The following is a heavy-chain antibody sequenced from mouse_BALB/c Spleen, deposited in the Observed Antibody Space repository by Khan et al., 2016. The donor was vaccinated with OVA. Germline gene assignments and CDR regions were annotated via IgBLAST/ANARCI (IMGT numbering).Heavy chain of an antibody. CDR2: IDPFSGGT. D-gene: IGHD2-2*01. Sequence: VQLQQSGPELMKPGASVKISCKASGYSFTSYYIHWMMQSHGKSLEWIGYIDPFSGGTTYNQKFKGQATLTVDKSSSTAYILLSNLTSEDSAVYYCARHGFVVWFTYWGQGTLVTVSA. CDR1: GYSFTSYY. J-gene: IGHJ3*01. V-gene: IGHV1S135*01. CDR3: ARHGFVVWFTY.